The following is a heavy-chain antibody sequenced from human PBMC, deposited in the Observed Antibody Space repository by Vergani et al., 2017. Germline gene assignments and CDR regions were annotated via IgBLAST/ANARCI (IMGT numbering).Heavy chain of an antibody. D-gene: IGHD4-17*01. Sequence: QVQLVESGGGLVKPGGSLRLSCAASGFTFSSYGMHWVRQAPGKGLEWVAVISYDGSNKYYADSVKGRFTISRDNSKNTLYLQMNSLRAEDTAVYYCAKDPPHDYGDQYFDYWGQGTLVTVSS. J-gene: IGHJ4*02. V-gene: IGHV3-30*18. CDR1: GFTFSSYG. CDR3: AKDPPHDYGDQYFDY. CDR2: ISYDGSNK.